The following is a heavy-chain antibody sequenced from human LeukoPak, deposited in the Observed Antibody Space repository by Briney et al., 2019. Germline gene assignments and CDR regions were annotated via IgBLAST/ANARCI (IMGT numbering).Heavy chain of an antibody. CDR3: ARGHRGDYDILTGYSPFYFDY. V-gene: IGHV4-34*01. D-gene: IGHD3-9*01. CDR2: INHSGST. CDR1: GGSFSGYY. Sequence: SETLSLTCAVYGGSFSGYYWSWIRQPPGKGLEWIGEINHSGSTNYNPSLKSRVTISVDTSKNQFSLKLSSMTAADTAVYYCARGHRGDYDILTGYSPFYFDYWGQGTLVTVSS. J-gene: IGHJ4*02.